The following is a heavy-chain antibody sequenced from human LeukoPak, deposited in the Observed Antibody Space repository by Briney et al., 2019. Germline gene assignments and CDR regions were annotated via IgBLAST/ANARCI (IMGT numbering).Heavy chain of an antibody. D-gene: IGHD3-3*01. Sequence: PSETLSLTCAVYGGSFSGYYWSWIRQPPGKGLEWIGEINHSGSTNYNPSLKSRVTISVDTSKNQFSLKLSSVTAADTAVYYCARVRGYDFWSGYYIGYYYYYVDVWGKGTTVTVSS. J-gene: IGHJ6*03. CDR2: INHSGST. V-gene: IGHV4-34*01. CDR1: GGSFSGYY. CDR3: ARVRGYDFWSGYYIGYYYYYVDV.